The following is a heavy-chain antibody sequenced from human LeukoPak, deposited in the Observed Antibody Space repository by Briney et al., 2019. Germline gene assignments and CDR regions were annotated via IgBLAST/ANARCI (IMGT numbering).Heavy chain of an antibody. J-gene: IGHJ6*03. CDR3: ARDLGSRYGSGSYYDYYYYMDV. CDR2: IIPIFGTA. Sequence: ASVKVSCKASGYTFTSYYMHWVRRAPRQGLEWMGGIIPIFGTANYAQKFRGRVTITADKSTRTAYMELSSLRSEDTAVYYCARDLGSRYGSGSYYDYYYYMDVWGKGTTVTVSS. V-gene: IGHV1-69*06. D-gene: IGHD3-10*01. CDR1: GYTFTSYY.